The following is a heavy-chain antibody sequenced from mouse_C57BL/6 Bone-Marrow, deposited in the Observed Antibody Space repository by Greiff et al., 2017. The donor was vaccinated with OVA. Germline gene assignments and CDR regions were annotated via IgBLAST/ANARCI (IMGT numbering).Heavy chain of an antibody. CDR3: ARRLRLWFAY. J-gene: IGHJ3*01. Sequence: QVQLKESGPELVKPGASVKISCKASGYAFSSSWMTWVKQRPGKGLEWIGRIYPGDGDTNYNGKFKGKATLTADKSSSTAYMQLSSLTSEDSAGYCGARRLRLWFAYWGQGTLVTVSA. D-gene: IGHD3-2*02. CDR2: IYPGDGDT. CDR1: GYAFSSSW. V-gene: IGHV1-82*01.